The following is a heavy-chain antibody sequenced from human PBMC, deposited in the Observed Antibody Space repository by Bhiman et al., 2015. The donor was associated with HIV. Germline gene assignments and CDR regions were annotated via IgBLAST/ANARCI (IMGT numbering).Heavy chain of an antibody. J-gene: IGHJ4*02. V-gene: IGHV3-9*01. CDR2: ISWNSASI. CDR1: GFTFDDYA. Sequence: EVQLVESGGGLVQPGGSLRISCAASGFTFDDYAMHWVRQAPGKGLEWVSGISWNSASIGYADSVKGRFTISRDNSKNTLYLQMHSLRAEDTAVYYCAKSDQTHFDYWGQGTLVTVSS. CDR3: AKSDQTHFDY.